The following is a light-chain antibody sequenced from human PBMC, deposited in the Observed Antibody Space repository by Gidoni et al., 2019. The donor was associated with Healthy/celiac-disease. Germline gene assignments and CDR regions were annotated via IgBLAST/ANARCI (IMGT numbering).Light chain of an antibody. CDR2: TAS. V-gene: IGKV1-5*01. J-gene: IGKJ2*02. Sequence: DIQMTQSPSSLSASVGDRVTITCRASQGISSWLAWYQQKPGKAPKLLIYTASSLESGVPSRFSGSGSGTEFTLTISSLQPDDFATYYCQQYNSYPCTFGQGTKLEIK. CDR3: QQYNSYPCT. CDR1: QGISSW.